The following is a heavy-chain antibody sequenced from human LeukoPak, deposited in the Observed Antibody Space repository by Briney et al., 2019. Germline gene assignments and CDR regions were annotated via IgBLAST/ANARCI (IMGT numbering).Heavy chain of an antibody. J-gene: IGHJ6*03. CDR1: GFTFSSYA. V-gene: IGHV3-23*01. D-gene: IGHD6-13*01. CDR2: ISGSGGST. Sequence: TGGSLRLSCAASGFTFSSYAMSWVRQAPGKGLEWVSAISGSGGSTYYADSVKGRFTISRDNSKNTLYLQMNSLRAEDTAVYYCAKGHSSSWYHYVDVWGKGTTVTVSS. CDR3: AKGHSSSWYHYVDV.